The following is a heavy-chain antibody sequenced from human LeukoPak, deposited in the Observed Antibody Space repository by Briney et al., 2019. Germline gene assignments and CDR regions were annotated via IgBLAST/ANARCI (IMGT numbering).Heavy chain of an antibody. D-gene: IGHD1/OR15-1a*01. CDR3: ARETNLDAFDI. CDR2: IYYSGST. Sequence: SETLSLTCTVSGGSISSYYWSWIRQPPGKGLEWIGYIYYSGSTNYNPSLKSRVTISVDTSKNQFSLELSSVTAADTAVYYCARETNLDAFDIWGQGTMVTVSS. CDR1: GGSISSYY. V-gene: IGHV4-59*01. J-gene: IGHJ3*02.